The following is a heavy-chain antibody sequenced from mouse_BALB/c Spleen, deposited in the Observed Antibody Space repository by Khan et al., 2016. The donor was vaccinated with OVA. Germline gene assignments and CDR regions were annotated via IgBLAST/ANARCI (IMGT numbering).Heavy chain of an antibody. CDR2: IYPGSGNT. Sequence: QVQLQQPGTELARPGASVKLSCKASGYTFTDYYITWVKQRTGQGLEWIGEIYPGSGNTYYNEKFKGKATLTADKSSNTAYMQLSSLTSEDSAVXFGARMDTTSLDYWGQGTTLTVSS. J-gene: IGHJ2*01. D-gene: IGHD2-3*01. V-gene: IGHV1-77*01. CDR1: GYTFTDYY. CDR3: ARMDTTSLDY.